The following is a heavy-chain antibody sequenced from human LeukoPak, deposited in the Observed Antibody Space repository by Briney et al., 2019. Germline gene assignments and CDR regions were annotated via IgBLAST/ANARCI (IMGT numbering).Heavy chain of an antibody. D-gene: IGHD2-21*01. CDR1: GFTVSSNY. Sequence: PGGSLRLSCAASGFTVSSNYMSWVRQAPGKGLEWVSEIGPSGDGAHYADSVKGRFTITKDNSQNRLYLQMNSLRVEDTAVYYCAKDGVRRDDSWGQGTLVTVSS. J-gene: IGHJ4*02. V-gene: IGHV3-23*01. CDR2: IGPSGDGA. CDR3: AKDGVRRDDS.